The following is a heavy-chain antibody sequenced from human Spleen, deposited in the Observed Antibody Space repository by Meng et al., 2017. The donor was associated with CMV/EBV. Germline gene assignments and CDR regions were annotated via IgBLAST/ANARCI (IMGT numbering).Heavy chain of an antibody. CDR2: ISWNSGSI. CDR3: ARLTGIGY. V-gene: IGHV3-9*01. D-gene: IGHD1-20*01. CDR1: GFTFDDYA. J-gene: IGHJ4*02. Sequence: SLKISCAASGFTFDDYAMHWVRQAPGKGLEWVSGISWNSGSIGYADSVKGRFTISRDNAKNSLFLQMNSLRAEDTAVYYCARLTGIGYWGQGTLVTVSS.